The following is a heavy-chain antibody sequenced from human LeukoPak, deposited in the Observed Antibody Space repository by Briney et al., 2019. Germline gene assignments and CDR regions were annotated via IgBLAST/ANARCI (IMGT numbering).Heavy chain of an antibody. V-gene: IGHV4-39*07. CDR2: IYYSGSA. J-gene: IGHJ4*02. Sequence: SETLSLTCTVSGGSISSSSYYWGWIRQPRGKGLEWIGSIYYSGSAYYNPSLNIRVTISVDTSKNQFSLNLRSVTAADTAVYYCAREILYDSTGYYLWGQGTLVTVSS. CDR3: AREILYDSTGYYL. D-gene: IGHD3-22*01. CDR1: GGSISSSSYY.